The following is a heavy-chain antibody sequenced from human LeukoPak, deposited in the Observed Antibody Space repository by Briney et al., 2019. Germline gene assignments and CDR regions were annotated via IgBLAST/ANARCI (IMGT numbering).Heavy chain of an antibody. V-gene: IGHV4-30-4*08. J-gene: IGHJ4*02. CDR1: GGSISSGDYY. CDR2: IYYSGST. Sequence: SQTLSLTCTVSGGSISSGDYYWSWIRQPPGKGLEWIGCIYYSGSTYYNPSLKSRVTISVDTSKNQFSLKLSSVTAADTAVYYCARGHVDTATAIVLHYWGQGTLVTVSS. D-gene: IGHD5-18*01. CDR3: ARGHVDTATAIVLHY.